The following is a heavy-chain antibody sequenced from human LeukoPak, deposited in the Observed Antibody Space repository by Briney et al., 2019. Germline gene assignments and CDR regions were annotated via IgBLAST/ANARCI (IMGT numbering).Heavy chain of an antibody. CDR2: LTGSGNTA. CDR3: AKDVRNTGWYKES. V-gene: IGHV3-23*01. Sequence: PGGSLRLSCAASGFTFSSYAMSWVRQAPGKGLEWVSGLTGSGNTAYYADSVKGRFTISRDNSKNTLYLQMSSLRVEDTAMYYCAKDVRNTGWYKESWSQGTLVTVSS. D-gene: IGHD6-19*01. CDR1: GFTFSSYA. J-gene: IGHJ5*02.